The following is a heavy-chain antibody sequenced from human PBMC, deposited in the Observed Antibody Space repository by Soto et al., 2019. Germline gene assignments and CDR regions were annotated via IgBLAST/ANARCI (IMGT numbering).Heavy chain of an antibody. D-gene: IGHD3-22*01. CDR1: GYTFTSYG. Sequence: ASVKVSCKASGYTFTSYGISWVRQAPGQGLEWMGWISAYNGNTNYAQKLQGRVTMTTDTSTSTAYMELRSLRSDDTAVYYCARDLPTYDSSGYSKVWGQGTLVTVSS. J-gene: IGHJ4*02. V-gene: IGHV1-18*04. CDR2: ISAYNGNT. CDR3: ARDLPTYDSSGYSKV.